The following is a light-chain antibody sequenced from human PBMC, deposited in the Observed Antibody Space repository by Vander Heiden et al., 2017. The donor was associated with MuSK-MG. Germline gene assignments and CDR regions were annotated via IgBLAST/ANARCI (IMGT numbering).Light chain of an antibody. V-gene: IGLV1-47*03. CDR3: AAWDDSLSGWV. CDR1: SSNIGSNY. Sequence: QSVLTQPLSASGTPGQRVTISCSGSSSNIGSNYVYWYQQLPGTAPKLLIYRNNQRPSGVPDRFSGSKSGTSASLAISGLWSEDEADYYCAAWDDSLSGWVFGGGTKLTVL. CDR2: RNN. J-gene: IGLJ3*02.